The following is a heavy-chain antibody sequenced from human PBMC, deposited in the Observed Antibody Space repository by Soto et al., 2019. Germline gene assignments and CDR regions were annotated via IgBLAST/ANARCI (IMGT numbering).Heavy chain of an antibody. D-gene: IGHD3-22*01. CDR1: GGSFSSSTYY. Sequence: QLQLQESGPGLVKPSETLSLTCTVSGGSFSSSTYYWGWIRQPPGKGLEWIGSMYSGGNTYYNPSLKSRVSVSVDTSKNPFSLKLTAVTAADTAMYYCARQPYDITGYYYVAWGQGTLVTVAS. CDR2: MYSGGNT. J-gene: IGHJ5*02. CDR3: ARQPYDITGYYYVA. V-gene: IGHV4-39*01.